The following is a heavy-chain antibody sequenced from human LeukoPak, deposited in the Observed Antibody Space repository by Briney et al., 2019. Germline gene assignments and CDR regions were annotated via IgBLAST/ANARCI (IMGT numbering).Heavy chain of an antibody. V-gene: IGHV1-69*04. D-gene: IGHD4-17*01. CDR2: IIPILGIA. CDR3: AREDSGVYFDY. Sequence: GSSVKVSCKASGGTFSSYAISWVRQAPGQGLEWMGRIIPILGIANYAQKFQDRVTITADKSTSTAYMELSSLRSEDTAVYYCAREDSGVYFDYWGQGTLVTVSS. CDR1: GGTFSSYA. J-gene: IGHJ4*02.